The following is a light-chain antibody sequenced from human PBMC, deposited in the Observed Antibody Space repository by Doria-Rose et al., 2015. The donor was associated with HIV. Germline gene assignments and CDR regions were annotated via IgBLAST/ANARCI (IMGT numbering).Light chain of an antibody. Sequence: TQSPGTLSLYPGERVTLSCRASQTVYSTYLAWYQHKPGQAPRLLIYDATRRATGIPDRFSGSGSGRDFTLTISRLEPEDFAVYYCQQYSTSPETFGQGTKVQF. CDR2: DAT. CDR1: QTVYSTY. J-gene: IGKJ1*01. V-gene: IGKV3-20*01. CDR3: QQYSTSPET.